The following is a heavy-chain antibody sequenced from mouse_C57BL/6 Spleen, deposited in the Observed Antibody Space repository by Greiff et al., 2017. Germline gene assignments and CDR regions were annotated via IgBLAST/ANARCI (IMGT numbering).Heavy chain of an antibody. CDR1: GYTFTSYW. CDR3: ARGDDSFDY. V-gene: IGHV1-61*01. J-gene: IGHJ2*01. D-gene: IGHD2-4*01. CDR2: IYPSDSET. Sequence: QVQLKQPGAELVRPGSSVKLSCKASGYTFTSYWMDWVKQRPGQGLEWIGNIYPSDSETHYNQKFKDKATLTVDKSSSTAYMQLSSLTSEDSAVYYCARGDDSFDYWGQGTTLTVSS.